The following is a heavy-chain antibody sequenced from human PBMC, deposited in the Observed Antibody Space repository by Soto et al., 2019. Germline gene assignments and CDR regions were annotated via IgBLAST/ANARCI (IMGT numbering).Heavy chain of an antibody. Sequence: EVQLVESGGGLVQPGGSLRLSCAASGFTFSSYWMHWVRQAPGKGLVWVSRINSDGSSTSYADSVKGRFTICRDNAKSTLYLQMNSLSAEDTAVYYCARWVVVAAGSCFDPWGQRTLVTVSS. CDR2: INSDGSST. V-gene: IGHV3-74*01. D-gene: IGHD2-15*01. CDR3: ARWVVVAAGSCFDP. CDR1: GFTFSSYW. J-gene: IGHJ5*02.